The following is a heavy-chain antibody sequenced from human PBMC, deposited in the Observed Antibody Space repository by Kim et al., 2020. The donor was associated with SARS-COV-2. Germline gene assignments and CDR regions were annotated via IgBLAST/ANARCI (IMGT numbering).Heavy chain of an antibody. V-gene: IGHV3-30*18. J-gene: IGHJ6*01. CDR1: GFTFSSYG. CDR3: AKITMVRDYYYYGMDV. Sequence: GGSLRLSCAASGFTFSSYGMHWVRQAPGKGLEWVAVISYDGSNKYYADSVKGRFTISRDNSKNTLYLQMNSLRAEDTAVYYCAKITMVRDYYYYGMDVWG. CDR2: ISYDGSNK. D-gene: IGHD3-10*01.